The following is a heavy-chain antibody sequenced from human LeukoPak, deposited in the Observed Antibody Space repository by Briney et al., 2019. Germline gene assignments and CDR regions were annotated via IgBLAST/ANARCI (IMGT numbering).Heavy chain of an antibody. V-gene: IGHV3-23*01. Sequence: GGSLRLSCAASGFSFSSYAMSWVRQAPGKGLEWVSAISGSGGSTYYADSVKGRFTMSRDNSKNTLFLQMNSLRAEDTAVYYCARGRADYDYVWGARYYFDYWGQGTLVTVSS. CDR3: ARGRADYDYVWGARYYFDY. D-gene: IGHD3-16*01. CDR1: GFSFSSYA. CDR2: ISGSGGST. J-gene: IGHJ4*02.